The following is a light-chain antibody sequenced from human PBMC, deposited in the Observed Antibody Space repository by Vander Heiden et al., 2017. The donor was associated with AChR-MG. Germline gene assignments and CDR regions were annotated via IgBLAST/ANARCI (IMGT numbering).Light chain of an antibody. CDR2: GAA. Sequence: IVLTQSPGPPSLSPGERATPSCSAGQSVTSSYLAWYQQKPGQAPRLLIYGAANRATGIPDRCSGSASGTDFTLTISRLEPEDFAVYYCQQYGSSLSWTFGQGTKVEIK. V-gene: IGKV3-20*01. J-gene: IGKJ1*01. CDR3: QQYGSSLSWT. CDR1: QSVTSSY.